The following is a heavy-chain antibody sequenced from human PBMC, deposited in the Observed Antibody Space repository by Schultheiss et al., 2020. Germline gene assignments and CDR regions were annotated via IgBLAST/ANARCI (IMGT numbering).Heavy chain of an antibody. CDR2: IKSKTDGGTT. D-gene: IGHD3-22*01. Sequence: GGSLRLSCAASGFTVSSNYMSWVRQAPGKGLEWVGRIKSKTDGGTTDYAAPVKGRFTISRDDSKNTLYLQMNSLKTEDTAVYYCTTDRYYYDSSGYLHRIDYWGQGTLVTVSS. J-gene: IGHJ4*02. V-gene: IGHV3-15*01. CDR1: GFTVSSNY. CDR3: TTDRYYYDSSGYLHRIDY.